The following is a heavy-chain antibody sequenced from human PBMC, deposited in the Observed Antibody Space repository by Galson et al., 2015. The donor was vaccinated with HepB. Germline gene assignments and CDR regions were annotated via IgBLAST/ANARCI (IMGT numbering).Heavy chain of an antibody. J-gene: IGHJ6*02. CDR3: ARGAFFYGMAV. CDR2: IRSSGNNI. Sequence: SLRLSCAASGFTFSDYYMSWIRQAPGKGLEWVSYIRSSGNNIYYADSVKGRFTISRDNAKNSLYLQMNSLRLEDTAVYYCARGAFFYGMAVCGQGTTVTAS. V-gene: IGHV3-11*01. CDR1: GFTFSDYY.